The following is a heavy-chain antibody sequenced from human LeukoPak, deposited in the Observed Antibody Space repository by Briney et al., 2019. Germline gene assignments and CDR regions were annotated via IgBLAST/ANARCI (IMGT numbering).Heavy chain of an antibody. V-gene: IGHV3-74*01. CDR3: ARVPTNSYGFGQ. CDR2: INEDGTRA. D-gene: IGHD5-18*01. CDR1: GFSFSVYW. J-gene: IGHJ4*02. Sequence: GGSLRLSCAASGFSFSVYWMHWVRQAPGKGLVWVAHINEDGTRASHADSVKGRFTISRDNAKNTLYLQMNSLTVEDTAVYYCARVPTNSYGFGQWGQGSLVTVSS.